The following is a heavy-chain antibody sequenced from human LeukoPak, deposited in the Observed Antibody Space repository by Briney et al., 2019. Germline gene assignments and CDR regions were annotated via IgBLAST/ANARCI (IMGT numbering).Heavy chain of an antibody. D-gene: IGHD3-22*01. V-gene: IGHV4-31*03. J-gene: IGHJ4*02. CDR2: IYYSGST. CDR1: GGSISSGVYY. Sequence: PSQTLSLTCTVSGGSISSGVYYWSWIRQHPGKGREWIGYIYYSGSTYYNPSLKSRVTISVDTSKNQFSLKLSSVTAADTAVYYCARGTYYYDSSGYSYYFDYWGQGTLVTVSS. CDR3: ARGTYYYDSSGYSYYFDY.